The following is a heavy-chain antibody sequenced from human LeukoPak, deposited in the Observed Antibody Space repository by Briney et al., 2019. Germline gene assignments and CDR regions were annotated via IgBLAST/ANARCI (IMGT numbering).Heavy chain of an antibody. J-gene: IGHJ4*02. CDR3: ARHAEEYDILTGYYDY. CDR2: TYPADSDT. D-gene: IGHD3-9*01. CDR1: GNSFTNYW. Sequence: GESLKISCKGSGNSFTNYWIGWVRQMPGKGLEWMGITYPADSDTRYSPSFRGQVTISADKSISTAYLQWSSLKASDTAMYYCARHAEEYDILTGYYDYWGQGTLVTVSS. V-gene: IGHV5-51*01.